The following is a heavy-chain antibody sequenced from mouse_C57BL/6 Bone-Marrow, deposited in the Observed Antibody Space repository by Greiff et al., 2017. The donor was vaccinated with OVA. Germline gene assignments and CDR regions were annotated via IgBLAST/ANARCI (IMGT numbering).Heavy chain of an antibody. J-gene: IGHJ4*01. CDR2: IYPGSSRT. V-gene: IGHV1-55*01. D-gene: IGHD1-1*01. Sequence: VQLPQPGAELVKPGASVKMSCKASGYTFTSYWITWVKQRPGPGLEWIGDIYPGSSRTNYHEKFKSRATLTLDTSSSTASLQLSSLTAEDSAVYYGARSGITTVEGDFAMDYWGQGTSVTVSS. CDR3: ARSGITTVEGDFAMDY. CDR1: GYTFTSYW.